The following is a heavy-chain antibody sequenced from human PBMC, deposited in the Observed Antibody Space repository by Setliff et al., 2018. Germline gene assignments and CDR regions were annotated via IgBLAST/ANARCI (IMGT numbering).Heavy chain of an antibody. D-gene: IGHD2-15*01. Sequence: GASVKVSCKASGYTFTNFGFHWLRQAPGQGLEWMAMIITSTGKTSYAQKFQGRVTMTTDTSTNTAYMELRSLRSDDTAVYYCARERATIVVEPDQAFFHHWGQGTLVTVSS. J-gene: IGHJ1*01. V-gene: IGHV1-18*01. CDR2: IITSTGKT. CDR3: ARERATIVVEPDQAFFHH. CDR1: GYTFTNFG.